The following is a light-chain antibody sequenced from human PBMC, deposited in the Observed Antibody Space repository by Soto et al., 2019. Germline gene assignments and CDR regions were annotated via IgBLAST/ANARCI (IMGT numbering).Light chain of an antibody. Sequence: EFVLTQSPVTRSLSPGERSTLSCMASQTVRNNYLAWYQQKPGQAPRLLIYDASSRATGIPDRFSGGGSGTDFTLTISRLEPEDFAVYYCQQFSSYPLTFGGGTKVDI. CDR1: QTVRNNY. J-gene: IGKJ4*01. CDR3: QQFSSYPLT. V-gene: IGKV3-20*01. CDR2: DAS.